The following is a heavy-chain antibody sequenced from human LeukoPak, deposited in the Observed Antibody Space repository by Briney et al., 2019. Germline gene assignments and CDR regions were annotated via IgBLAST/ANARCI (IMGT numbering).Heavy chain of an antibody. CDR2: IVPILNIT. D-gene: IGHD2-2*01. CDR1: GGTFSIYT. CDR3: AKDGVVVVATSVYYYYYGMDV. Sequence: GASVKVSCTASGGTFSIYTISWVRQAPGQGLEWMGRIVPILNITDYAQNFQGRVTLTADKSTSTAYMELSTLRSEDTAVYYCAKDGVVVVATSVYYYYYGMDVWGQGTTVTVSS. V-gene: IGHV1-69*02. J-gene: IGHJ6*02.